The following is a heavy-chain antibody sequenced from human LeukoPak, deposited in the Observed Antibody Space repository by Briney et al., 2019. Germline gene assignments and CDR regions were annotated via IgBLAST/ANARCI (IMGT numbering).Heavy chain of an antibody. J-gene: IGHJ3*01. V-gene: IGHV3-30*03. CDR3: ARGSTYDFWSGDALDA. D-gene: IGHD3-3*01. CDR1: GFTFSSYG. CDR2: ISYDGSNK. Sequence: PGGSLRLSCAASGFTFSSYGMHWVRQAPDKGLEWMAVISYDGSNKYYADSVKGRFTISRDSSQKILNLQMNNLRVEDTATYYCARGSTYDFWSGDALDAWGQGTMVTVAS.